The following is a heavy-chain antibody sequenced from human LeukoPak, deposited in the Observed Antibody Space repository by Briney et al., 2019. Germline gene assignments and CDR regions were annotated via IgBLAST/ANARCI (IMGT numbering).Heavy chain of an antibody. V-gene: IGHV4-39*07. CDR1: GGSISSGDYY. Sequence: KASETLSLTCTVSGGSISSGDYYWSWIRQPPGKGLEWIGEINHSGSTNYNPSLKSRVTISVDTSKNQFSLKLSSVTAADTAVYYCARDLNWFDPWGQGTLVTVSS. CDR2: INHSGST. CDR3: ARDLNWFDP. J-gene: IGHJ5*02.